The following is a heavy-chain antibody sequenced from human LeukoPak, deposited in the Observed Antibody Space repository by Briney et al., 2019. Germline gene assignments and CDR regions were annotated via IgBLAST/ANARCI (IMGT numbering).Heavy chain of an antibody. V-gene: IGHV3-21*04. CDR1: GFTFGRYS. D-gene: IGHD4-17*01. Sequence: GGSLRLSCAASGFTFGRYSMNWVRQAPGKGLEWVSTISSISHYIYYADSVKGRFTISRDNSKNTLYLQMNSLRAEDTAVYYCARRHPSRHGDRRDAFDIWGQGTMVTVSS. CDR3: ARRHPSRHGDRRDAFDI. J-gene: IGHJ3*02. CDR2: ISSISHYI.